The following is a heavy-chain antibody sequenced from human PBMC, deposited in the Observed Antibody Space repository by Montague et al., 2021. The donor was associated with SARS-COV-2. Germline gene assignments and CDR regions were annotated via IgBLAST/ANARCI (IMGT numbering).Heavy chain of an antibody. V-gene: IGHV4-34*01. Sequence: SETQSLTCAVYGGSFSGYYWSWIRQPPGKGLEWIGEINQSGSTNYNPSLKSRVTLSVDTSKKQFSLKLSSLTAADTAVYYCARVAGGYYHDSSAYFDYWGQGSLGTGSS. J-gene: IGHJ4*02. D-gene: IGHD3-22*01. CDR2: INQSGST. CDR3: ARVAGGYYHDSSAYFDY. CDR1: GGSFSGYY.